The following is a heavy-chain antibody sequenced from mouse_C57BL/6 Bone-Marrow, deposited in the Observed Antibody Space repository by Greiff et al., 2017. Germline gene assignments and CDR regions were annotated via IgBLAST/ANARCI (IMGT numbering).Heavy chain of an antibody. J-gene: IGHJ3*01. CDR3: TTSDYDWFAY. V-gene: IGHV14-4*01. D-gene: IGHD2-4*01. Sequence: VQLQQSGAELVRPGASVKLSCTASGFNIKDDYMHWVKQRPEQGLEWIGWFDPENGDTEYASKFQGKATITADTSSNTAYLQLSSLTSEDTAVYYCTTSDYDWFAYWGQGTLVTVSA. CDR2: FDPENGDT. CDR1: GFNIKDDY.